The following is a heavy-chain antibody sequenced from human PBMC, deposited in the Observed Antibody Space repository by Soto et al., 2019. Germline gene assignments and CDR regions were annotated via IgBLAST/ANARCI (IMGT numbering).Heavy chain of an antibody. V-gene: IGHV3-21*05. CDR2: ISTSSTYT. D-gene: IGHD3-10*01. CDR3: ARSLGGSGSSYYFDS. Sequence: GGSLRLSCAASGFTFSSYAMHWVRQAPGKWLEWVSYISTSSTYTNYADSVKGRFTISRDNAKNSLYLQMNSLRAEDTAVYYCARSLGGSGSSYYFDSWGQGTLVTVSS. CDR1: GFTFSSYA. J-gene: IGHJ4*02.